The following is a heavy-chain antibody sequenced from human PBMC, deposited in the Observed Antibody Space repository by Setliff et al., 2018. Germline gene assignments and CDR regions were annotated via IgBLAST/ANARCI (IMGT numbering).Heavy chain of an antibody. V-gene: IGHV4-39*07. CDR3: ARDVRVASSSWFKSAFDI. D-gene: IGHD6-13*01. CDR1: GGSISSSSYY. CDR2: IYYSGST. J-gene: IGHJ3*02. Sequence: SETLSLTCTVSGGSISSSSYYWGWIRQPPGKGLEWIGSIYYSGSTYYNPSLKSRVTISVDTSKNQFSLRLSSVTAADTAVYYCARDVRVASSSWFKSAFDIWGQGTMVTVS.